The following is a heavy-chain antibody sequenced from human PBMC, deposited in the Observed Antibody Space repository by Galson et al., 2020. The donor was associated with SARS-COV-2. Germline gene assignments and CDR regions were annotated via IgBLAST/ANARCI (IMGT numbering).Heavy chain of an antibody. J-gene: IGHJ6*02. CDR3: ARDHLKVATSYGYYYYGMDV. CDR1: GGSISSGDYY. D-gene: IGHD5-12*01. CDR2: IYYSGST. V-gene: IGHV4-30-4*01. Sequence: ETSVTLSLTCTVSGGSISSGDYYWSWIRQPPGKGLEWIGYIYYSGSTYYNPSLKSRVTISVDTSKNQFSLKLSSVTAADTAVYYCARDHLKVATSYGYYYYGMDVWGQGTTVTVSS.